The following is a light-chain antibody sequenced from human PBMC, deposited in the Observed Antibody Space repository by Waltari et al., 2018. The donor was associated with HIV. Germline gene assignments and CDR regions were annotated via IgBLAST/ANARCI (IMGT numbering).Light chain of an antibody. V-gene: IGLV3-25*03. CDR1: AMTNQY. CDR2: KDT. J-gene: IGLJ3*02. CDR3: QSADSSGAYWV. Sequence: SSELTQPPSVSVPPGQTARITCSGDAMTNQYAYWYQQKPGQAPILIIYKDTERPSGIPERFSGSTSGTTVTLTISGVQAEDEADYHCQSADSSGAYWVFGGGTRLTVL.